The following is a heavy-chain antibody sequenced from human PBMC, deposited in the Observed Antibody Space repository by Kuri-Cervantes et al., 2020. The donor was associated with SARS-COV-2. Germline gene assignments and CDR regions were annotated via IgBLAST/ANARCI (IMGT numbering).Heavy chain of an antibody. CDR1: GGSISSGGYS. J-gene: IGHJ6*03. V-gene: IGHV4-30-2*01. D-gene: IGHD3-10*01. CDR3: ARDLWFGQSSMGADYYYMDV. CDR2: IYHSGST. Sequence: SETLSLTCAVSGGSISSGGYSWSWIRQPPGKGLEWIGYIYHSGSTYYNPSLKSRVTISVDTSKNQFSLRLSSVTAADTAVYYCARDLWFGQSSMGADYYYMDVWGKGTTVTVSS.